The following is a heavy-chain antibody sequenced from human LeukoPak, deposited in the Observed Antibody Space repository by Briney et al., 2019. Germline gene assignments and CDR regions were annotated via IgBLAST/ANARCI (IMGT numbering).Heavy chain of an antibody. J-gene: IGHJ4*02. V-gene: IGHV4-4*07. CDR2: IYTSGST. CDR3: ATYDNTGYYFAY. D-gene: IGHD3-22*01. Sequence: SETLSLTCTVSGGSISSYYWSWIRQPAGKGLEWIGRIYTSGSTNYNPSLKSRVTMSVDTSKNQFSLKLSSMTAADTALYYCATYDNTGYYFAYWGQGSLVTASS. CDR1: GGSISSYY.